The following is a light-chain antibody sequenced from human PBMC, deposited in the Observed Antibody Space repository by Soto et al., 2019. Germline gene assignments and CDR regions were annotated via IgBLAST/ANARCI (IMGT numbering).Light chain of an antibody. CDR2: KAS. CDR1: QSISVW. CDR3: QQYNSYST. V-gene: IGKV1-5*03. J-gene: IGKJ1*01. Sequence: DIQMTQSPSTLSASVGDRVTITFRASQSISVWLAWYQQKPGKAPKLLIYKASTLKSGVPSRFSGSGSGTEFTLTISSLQPDDFATYYCQQYNSYSTFGQGTKVDIK.